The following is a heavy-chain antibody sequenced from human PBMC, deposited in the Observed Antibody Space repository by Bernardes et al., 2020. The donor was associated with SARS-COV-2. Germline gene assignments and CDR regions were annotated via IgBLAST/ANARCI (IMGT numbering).Heavy chain of an antibody. D-gene: IGHD1-26*01. J-gene: IGHJ4*02. Sequence: ETLSLTCTVSGASIGRYYWSWIRRPPGKGLEWIGYIYYTGSTNYNPSLKSRVTMSIGTSKTQFSLKLSSVTAADTAVYYCARHPPREWAVLGEFDYWGQGTLVTVSS. CDR1: GASIGRYY. CDR2: IYYTGST. V-gene: IGHV4-59*08. CDR3: ARHPPREWAVLGEFDY.